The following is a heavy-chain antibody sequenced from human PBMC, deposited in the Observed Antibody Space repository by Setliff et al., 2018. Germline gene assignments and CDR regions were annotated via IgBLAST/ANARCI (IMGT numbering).Heavy chain of an antibody. D-gene: IGHD3-22*01. CDR2: ISSSSSTT. CDR3: ARGKIRITMIVVPTGGACDI. Sequence: GGSLRLSCAASGFTFSSYTMNWVRQAPGKGLEWVSYISSSSSTTYYADSVKGRFTISRDNAKNSLYLQMNSLRAEDTAVYYCARGKIRITMIVVPTGGACDIWGQGTMVTVS. CDR1: GFTFSSYT. V-gene: IGHV3-48*01. J-gene: IGHJ3*02.